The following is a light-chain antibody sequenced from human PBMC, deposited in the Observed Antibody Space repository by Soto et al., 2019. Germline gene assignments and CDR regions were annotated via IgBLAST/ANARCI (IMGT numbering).Light chain of an antibody. Sequence: DIQMTQSPSTLSASVGDRVTITCRASQNINIWLAWYQQKPGKAPKLLIYRASNLESGVPSRFSGSGSGTEFNLTIISLQPDDSATYYCQQYDDYWTFGQGTKVEVK. J-gene: IGKJ1*01. V-gene: IGKV1-5*03. CDR1: QNINIW. CDR2: RAS. CDR3: QQYDDYWT.